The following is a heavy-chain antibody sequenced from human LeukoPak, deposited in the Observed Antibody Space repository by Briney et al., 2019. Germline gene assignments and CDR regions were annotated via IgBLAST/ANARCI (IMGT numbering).Heavy chain of an antibody. CDR1: GFTFSSYW. V-gene: IGHV3-7*03. J-gene: IGHJ6*03. CDR2: IRQDGSEK. CDR3: AKRRGLELLYYYYMDV. Sequence: GGSLRLSCAASGFTFSSYWMSWVRQAPGKGLEWVANIRQDGSEKYYVDSVKGRFTISRDNAKNSLYLQMNSLRAEDTAVYYCAKRRGLELLYYYYMDVWGKGTTVTVSS. D-gene: IGHD1-7*01.